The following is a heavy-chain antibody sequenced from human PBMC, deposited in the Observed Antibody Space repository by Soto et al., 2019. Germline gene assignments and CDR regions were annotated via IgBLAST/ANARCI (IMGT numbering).Heavy chain of an antibody. CDR2: IKSKTDGGTT. J-gene: IGHJ4*02. CDR3: TTAAYYYDSSGYYAHFDY. V-gene: IGHV3-15*07. D-gene: IGHD3-22*01. CDR1: GFTFSNAW. Sequence: GGSLRLSCAASGFTFSNAWMNWVRQAPGKGLEWVGRIKSKTDGGTTDYAAPVKGRFTISRDDSKNTLYLQMNSLKTEDTAVYYCTTAAYYYDSSGYYAHFDYWGQGTLVTVSS.